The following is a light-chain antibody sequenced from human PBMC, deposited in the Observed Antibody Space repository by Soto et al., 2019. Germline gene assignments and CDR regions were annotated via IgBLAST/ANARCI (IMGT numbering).Light chain of an antibody. CDR1: QPISRY. CDR2: SAS. Sequence: DIQMTQSPSSLSAFVGDRVTITCRASQPISRYLNWYQQKPGKAPKLLIYSASSLQSGVPSRFSGSGSGTDFTLTISKLQHEDFASYYCQQAHSTPFTFGPGTTVDIK. V-gene: IGKV1-39*01. CDR3: QQAHSTPFT. J-gene: IGKJ3*01.